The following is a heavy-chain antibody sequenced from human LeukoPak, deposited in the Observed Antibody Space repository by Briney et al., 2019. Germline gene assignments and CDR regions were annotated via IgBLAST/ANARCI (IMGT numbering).Heavy chain of an antibody. D-gene: IGHD1-26*01. Sequence: GESLKISSKGSTXTFSYYWIGWVRQMPGKGLEWMGIIHPSDSASRYSPSFQGQVTISVDKSINTAYLQWSSLKASDTAMYYCATQVGGALYSDFWGQGTLVTVSS. CDR2: IHPSDSAS. CDR1: TXTFSYYW. CDR3: ATQVGGALYSDF. J-gene: IGHJ4*02. V-gene: IGHV5-51*01.